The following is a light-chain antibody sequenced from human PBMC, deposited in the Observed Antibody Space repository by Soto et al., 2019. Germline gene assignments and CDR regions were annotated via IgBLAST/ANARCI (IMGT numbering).Light chain of an antibody. V-gene: IGLV2-14*01. CDR1: SDDVGGSNY. CDR3: SSYRSGKTLVV. CDR2: EVN. J-gene: IGLJ2*01. Sequence: QSALTQPASVSGSPGQSITIACTGTSDDVGGSNYVSWYQQHPGKAPKLMIFEVNNRPSGVSNRFSGSRSGNTASLPISGLQAEDEADYYCSSYRSGKTLVVFGGGTKLTVL.